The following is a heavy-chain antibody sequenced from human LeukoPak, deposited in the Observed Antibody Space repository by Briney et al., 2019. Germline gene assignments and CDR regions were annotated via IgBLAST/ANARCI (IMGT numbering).Heavy chain of an antibody. CDR2: IIPIFGTA. CDR1: GGTFSSYA. Sequence: SVKVSCKASGGTFSSYAISWVRQAPGQGLEWMGGIIPIFGTANYAQKFQGRVTITADESTSTAYMELSSLRSEDTAVYYCASPPYCSSTSCPDYYMDVWGKGTTVTVSS. V-gene: IGHV1-69*13. CDR3: ASPPYCSSTSCPDYYMDV. D-gene: IGHD2-2*01. J-gene: IGHJ6*03.